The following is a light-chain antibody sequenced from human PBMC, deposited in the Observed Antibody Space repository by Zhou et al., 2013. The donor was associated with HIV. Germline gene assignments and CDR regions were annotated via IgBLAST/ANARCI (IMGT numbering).Light chain of an antibody. CDR1: QTISTW. J-gene: IGKJ5*01. Sequence: DIQMIQSPSTLSASVGDRVTITCRASQTISTWLAWYQQKPGKAPKLLIYDATNLQTGVPSRFSGSGSGTDFTLTISSLQPEDIATYYCQHYDGLPRFGHGTRLESK. CDR2: DAT. CDR3: QHYDGLPR. V-gene: IGKV1-33*01.